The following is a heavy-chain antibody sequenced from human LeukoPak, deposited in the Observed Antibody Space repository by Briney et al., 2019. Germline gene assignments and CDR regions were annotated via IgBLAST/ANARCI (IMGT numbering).Heavy chain of an antibody. CDR1: GGTFSSYA. V-gene: IGHV1-69*05. CDR2: IIPIFGTA. J-gene: IGHJ6*03. CDR3: ARGVVIPQSYYYYYYMDV. D-gene: IGHD3-22*01. Sequence: ASVKVSCKASGGTFSSYAISWVRQAPGQGLEWMGGIIPIFGTANYAQKFQGRVTITTDESTSTAYMELSSLRSEDTAVYYCARGVVIPQSYYYYYYMDVWGKGTTVTASS.